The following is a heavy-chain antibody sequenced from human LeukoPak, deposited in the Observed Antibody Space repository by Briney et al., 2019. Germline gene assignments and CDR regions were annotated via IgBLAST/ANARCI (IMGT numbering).Heavy chain of an antibody. CDR2: IYHSGST. Sequence: SETLSLTCTVSGGSISSGGYFWSWIRQPPGKGLEWIGYIYHSGSTYYNPSLKSRVTISVDRSKNQFSLKLSSVTAADTAVYYCARGGQVAAAGYIDYWGQGTLVTVSS. D-gene: IGHD6-13*01. V-gene: IGHV4-30-2*01. CDR1: GGSISSGGYF. CDR3: ARGGQVAAAGYIDY. J-gene: IGHJ4*02.